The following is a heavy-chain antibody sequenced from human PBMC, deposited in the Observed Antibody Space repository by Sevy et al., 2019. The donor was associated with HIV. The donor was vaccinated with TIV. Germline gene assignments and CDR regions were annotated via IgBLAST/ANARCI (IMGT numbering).Heavy chain of an antibody. CDR2: IYYSGST. CDR3: ARAEWIQVWLEGGNWFDP. Sequence: SETLSLTCTVSGGSISSGDYYWSWIRQPPGKGLEWIGYIYYSGSTYYNPSLKSQVTISVDTSKNQFSLKLSSVTAADTAVYYCARAEWIQVWLEGGNWFDPWGQGTLVTVSS. V-gene: IGHV4-30-4*01. CDR1: GGSISSGDYY. J-gene: IGHJ5*02. D-gene: IGHD5-18*01.